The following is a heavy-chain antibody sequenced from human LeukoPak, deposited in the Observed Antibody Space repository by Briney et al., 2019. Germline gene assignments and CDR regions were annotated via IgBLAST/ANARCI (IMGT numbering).Heavy chain of an antibody. V-gene: IGHV4-34*01. D-gene: IGHD6-19*01. J-gene: IGHJ4*02. CDR3: ARWYSSGWAFDY. CDR1: GGSFSGYY. CDR2: ITHTGTT. Sequence: KASETLSLTCAVYGGSFSGYYWSWVRQPPGKGLEWIGNITHTGTTNFNPSLKSRVTLSVDTSKNHFSLKLSSVTAADTAVYYCARWYSSGWAFDYWGQGTLGTVSS.